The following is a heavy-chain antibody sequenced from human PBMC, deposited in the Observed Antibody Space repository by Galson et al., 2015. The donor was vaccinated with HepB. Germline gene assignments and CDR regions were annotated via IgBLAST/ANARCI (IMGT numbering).Heavy chain of an antibody. CDR1: QFTFSSYV. Sequence: SLRLSCAASQFTFSSYVMSWVRQAPGKGLEWVAVISYDGSNKYYADSVKGRFTISRDNSKNTLYLQMNSLRAEDTAVYYCARGPARGSSWTDAFDIWGQGTMVTVSS. V-gene: IGHV3-30-3*01. J-gene: IGHJ3*02. D-gene: IGHD6-13*01. CDR3: ARGPARGSSWTDAFDI. CDR2: ISYDGSNK.